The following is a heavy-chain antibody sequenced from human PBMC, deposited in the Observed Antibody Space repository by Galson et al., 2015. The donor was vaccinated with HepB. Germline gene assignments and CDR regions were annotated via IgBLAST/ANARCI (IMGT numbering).Heavy chain of an antibody. Sequence: SLRLSCAASGFTFSNAWMSWVRQAPGKGLEWVGRIKSKTDGGTTDYAAPVKGRFTISRDDSKNTLYLQMNSLKTEDTAVYYCTTDLTIAAAGHYWGQGTLVTVSS. CDR3: TTDLTIAAAGHY. CDR1: GFTFSNAW. CDR2: IKSKTDGGTT. D-gene: IGHD6-13*01. J-gene: IGHJ4*02. V-gene: IGHV3-15*01.